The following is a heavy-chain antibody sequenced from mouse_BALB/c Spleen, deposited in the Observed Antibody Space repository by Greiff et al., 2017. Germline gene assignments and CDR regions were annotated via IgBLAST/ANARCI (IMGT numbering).Heavy chain of an antibody. Sequence: EVKLMESGPSLVKPSQTLSLTCSVTGYSITSGYWNWIRKFPGNKLEYMGYISYSGSTYYNPSLKSRISITRDTSKNQYYLQLNSVTTEDTATYYCARYSGGNYVNYFDYWGQGTTLTVSS. CDR1: GYSITSGY. J-gene: IGHJ2*01. CDR3: ARYSGGNYVNYFDY. V-gene: IGHV3-8*02. CDR2: ISYSGST. D-gene: IGHD1-1*02.